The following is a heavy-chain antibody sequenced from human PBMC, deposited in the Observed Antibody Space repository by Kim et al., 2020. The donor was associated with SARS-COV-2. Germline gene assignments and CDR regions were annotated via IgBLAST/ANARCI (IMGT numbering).Heavy chain of an antibody. CDR3: LRDRTGGAFDI. CDR1: GFTFSAYD. V-gene: IGHV3-48*02. Sequence: GGSLRLSCATSGFTFSAYDMNWVRRAPGKGLEWLSFITKSSTTIYYADSVKGRFTISRDNANNSLYLQMNSLRDEDTALYYCLRDRTGGAFDIWGQGPMV. J-gene: IGHJ3*02. D-gene: IGHD3-10*01. CDR2: ITKSSTTI.